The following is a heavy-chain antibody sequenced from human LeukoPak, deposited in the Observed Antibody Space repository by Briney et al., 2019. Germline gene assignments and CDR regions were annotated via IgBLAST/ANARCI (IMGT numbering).Heavy chain of an antibody. V-gene: IGHV3-23*01. J-gene: IGHJ3*02. CDR3: AKRITMIVVVTPNIDI. CDR2: ISGSGGST. Sequence: GGSLRLSCAASGFTFSSYAMSWVRQAPGKGLEWVSAISGSGGSTYYADSVKGRFTISRDNSKNTLYLQMNSLRAEDTAVYYCAKRITMIVVVTPNIDIWGQGTMVTVSS. D-gene: IGHD3-22*01. CDR1: GFTFSSYA.